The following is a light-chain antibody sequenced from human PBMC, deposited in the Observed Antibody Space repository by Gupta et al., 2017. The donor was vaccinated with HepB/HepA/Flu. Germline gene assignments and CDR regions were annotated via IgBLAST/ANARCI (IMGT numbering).Light chain of an antibody. CDR2: GAS. Sequence: IVLTQSPGTLSLSPGERATLSCRASQTIRSNYVAWYQQKPGQAPRLLIYGASNRAIGVPDRFNGSWSGPDFTLIINRLEPEDSAIYYCQQDSTSGLTFGGGTKVEIK. V-gene: IGKV3-20*01. J-gene: IGKJ4*01. CDR3: QQDSTSGLT. CDR1: QTIRSNY.